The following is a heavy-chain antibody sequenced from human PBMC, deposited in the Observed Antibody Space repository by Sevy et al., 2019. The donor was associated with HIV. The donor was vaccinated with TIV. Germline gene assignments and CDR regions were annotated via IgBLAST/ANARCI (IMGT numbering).Heavy chain of an antibody. Sequence: GGSLRLSCAASGFTFSSYSMNWVRQAPGKGLEWVSYISHSSTTIYYAVSVKGRFTISRDTAKKSLYLQMHSLRAEDTAVYYCARAPPYSGLDYWGRGTLVTVSS. CDR1: GFTFSSYS. CDR2: ISHSSTTI. D-gene: IGHD2-15*01. V-gene: IGHV3-48*01. CDR3: ARAPPYSGLDY. J-gene: IGHJ4*02.